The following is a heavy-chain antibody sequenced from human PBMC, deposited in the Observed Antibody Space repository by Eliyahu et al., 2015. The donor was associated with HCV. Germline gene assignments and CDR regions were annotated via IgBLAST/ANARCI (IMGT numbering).Heavy chain of an antibody. CDR1: GLTFSGSG. V-gene: IGHV3-33*03. J-gene: IGHJ4*02. CDR3: ATELLRTDGHGGDY. D-gene: IGHD3-16*01. CDR2: IRHDGTR. Sequence: QVQLAESGGGVVRPGTSLRLXCSASGLTFSGSGMHWVRQAPGQGPGWVAVIRHDGTRNYADSVKGRFTISRDNSKNTLYLQMNTLRSDDTAAYYCATELLRTDGHGGDYWGQGTLVTVSS.